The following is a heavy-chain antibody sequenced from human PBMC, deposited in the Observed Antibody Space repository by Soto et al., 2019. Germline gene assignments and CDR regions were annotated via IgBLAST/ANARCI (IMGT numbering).Heavy chain of an antibody. D-gene: IGHD1-1*01. CDR1: GFILNNYA. CDR3: AKDRAHSNNAEDY. CDR2: ISGSGGTT. V-gene: IGHV3-23*01. J-gene: IGHJ4*02. Sequence: PGGSLRLSCAASGFILNNYAMSWVRQAPGKGLEWVSGISGSGGTTSYADSVKGRFTISRDNSKSTLYLQMNSLRVEDTAVYYCAKDRAHSNNAEDYWGQGTLVTGSS.